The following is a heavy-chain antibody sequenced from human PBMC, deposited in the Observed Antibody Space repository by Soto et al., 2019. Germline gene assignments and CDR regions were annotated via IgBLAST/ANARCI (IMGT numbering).Heavy chain of an antibody. V-gene: IGHV4-59*01. CDR2: IYYSGST. J-gene: IGHJ4*02. CDR3: ARSIGATLNYFDY. Sequence: PSETLSLTCTVSGGSISSYYWSWTRQPPGKGLEWIGYIYYSGSTNYNPSLKSRVTISVDTSKNQFSLKLSSVTAADTAVYYCARSIGATLNYFDYWGQGTLVTVSS. D-gene: IGHD1-26*01. CDR1: GGSISSYY.